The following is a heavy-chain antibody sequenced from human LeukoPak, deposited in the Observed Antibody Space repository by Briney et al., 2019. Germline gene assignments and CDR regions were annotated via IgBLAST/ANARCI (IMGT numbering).Heavy chain of an antibody. CDR2: LVYDARS. D-gene: IGHD6-25*01. Sequence: GGSLRLSCAASGFPFSSYGMHWVRRAPGRGLEWVARLVYDARSDYANSVKGRFSISRDDSKNTLFLDMSNLRVEDTALYYCARDLSAAFDFWGQGVLVTVSS. J-gene: IGHJ4*02. CDR3: ARDLSAAFDF. CDR1: GFPFSSYG. V-gene: IGHV3-33*01.